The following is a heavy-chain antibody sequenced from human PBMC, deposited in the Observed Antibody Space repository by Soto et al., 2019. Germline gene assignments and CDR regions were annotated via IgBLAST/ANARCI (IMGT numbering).Heavy chain of an antibody. J-gene: IGHJ4*02. D-gene: IGHD2-15*01. CDR1: GDTFTSYY. V-gene: IGHV1-46*01. CDR2: INPRGGT. Sequence: QVQLVQSGAEVKKPGASVKISCKASGDTFTSYYMHWVRQAPGQGLEWMGIINPRGGTSYAQKFQGRVTITRDTATNTLYMELSSVRPEHTAVYYCARVYCSGGSCYGIDYWGQGTLVTVSS. CDR3: ARVYCSGGSCYGIDY.